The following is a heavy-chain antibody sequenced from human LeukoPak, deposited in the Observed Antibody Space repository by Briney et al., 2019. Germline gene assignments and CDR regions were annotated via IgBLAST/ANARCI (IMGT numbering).Heavy chain of an antibody. J-gene: IGHJ4*02. CDR3: ARPSSGFHF. V-gene: IGHV3-73*01. D-gene: IGHD3-22*01. CDR2: IRTKVDSYVT. CDR1: GFIFSDFA. Sequence: PGGSLKLSCAASGFIFSDFAMHWVRQASGKGLEWVGRIRTKVDSYVTTYAASVKGRFTVSRDDSKNTAYLEMNSLKSEDTAVYYCARPSSGFHFWGQGTLVTVSS.